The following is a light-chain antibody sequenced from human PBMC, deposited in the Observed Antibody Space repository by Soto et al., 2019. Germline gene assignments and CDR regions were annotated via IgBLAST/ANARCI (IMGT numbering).Light chain of an antibody. J-gene: IGLJ1*01. CDR2: DVS. Sequence: QSALTQPASVSGSPGQSITISCTGTSSDVGAYTFVSWYQQHQDKVPILMIFDVSRRPSGVSDRFSGSKSGNTASLTISGLQPEDVADYYCSSYTSSSTHVFVSGTKLTVL. CDR1: SSDVGAYTF. V-gene: IGLV2-14*03. CDR3: SSYTSSSTHV.